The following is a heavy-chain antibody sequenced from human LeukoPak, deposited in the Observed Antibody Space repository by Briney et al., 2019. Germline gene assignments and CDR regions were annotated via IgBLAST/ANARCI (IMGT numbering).Heavy chain of an antibody. D-gene: IGHD2-15*01. CDR2: ISGSGGST. CDR1: GFTFSSYA. Sequence: GGSLRLSCAASGFTFSSYAVSWVRQAPGKGLERVSAISGSGGSTYYADSVKGRFTISRDNSKNTLYLQMNSLRAEDTAVYYCAKDPFYCSGGSCYISAFDIWGQGTMVTVSS. CDR3: AKDPFYCSGGSCYISAFDI. J-gene: IGHJ3*02. V-gene: IGHV3-23*01.